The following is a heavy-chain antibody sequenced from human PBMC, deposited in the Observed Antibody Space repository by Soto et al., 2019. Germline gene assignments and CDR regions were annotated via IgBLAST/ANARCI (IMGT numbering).Heavy chain of an antibody. CDR3: ASFDSSSWYYLDY. J-gene: IGHJ4*02. CDR1: GFTFSSYA. Sequence: EVPLLESGGGLVQPGGSLRLSCAASGFTFSSYAMSWVRQAPGKGLEWVSAISGSGGSTYYADSVKGRFTISRDNSKNTLYLQMNSLRAEDTAVYYCASFDSSSWYYLDYWGQGTLVTVSS. D-gene: IGHD6-13*01. V-gene: IGHV3-23*01. CDR2: ISGSGGST.